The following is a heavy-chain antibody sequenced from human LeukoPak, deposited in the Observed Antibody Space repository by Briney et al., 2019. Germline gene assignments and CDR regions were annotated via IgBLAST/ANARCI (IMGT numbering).Heavy chain of an antibody. J-gene: IGHJ4*02. CDR3: ARGPYYYDSSGYYYLTNFDY. V-gene: IGHV4-61*02. CDR2: IYTSGST. Sequence: SETLSLTCTVSGGSISSGNYHWSWIRQPAGKGLEWIGRIYTSGSTNYNPSLKSRVTMSVDTSKNQFSLKLSSVTAADTAVYYCARGPYYYDSSGYYYLTNFDYWGQGTLVTVSS. CDR1: GGSISSGNYH. D-gene: IGHD3-22*01.